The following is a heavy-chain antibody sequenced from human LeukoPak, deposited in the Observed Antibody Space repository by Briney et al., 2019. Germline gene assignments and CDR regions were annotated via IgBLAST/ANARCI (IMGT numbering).Heavy chain of an antibody. D-gene: IGHD3-22*01. CDR1: GGSISSYY. Sequence: SETLSLTCTVSGGSISSYYWSWIRQPPGKGLEWIGYIYYSGSTNYNPSLKSRVTISVDTSKNQFSLKLSSVTAADTAVYYCARRYKDYYDSSGYYLHDAFDIWGQGTMVTVSS. J-gene: IGHJ3*02. V-gene: IGHV4-59*01. CDR3: ARRYKDYYDSSGYYLHDAFDI. CDR2: IYYSGST.